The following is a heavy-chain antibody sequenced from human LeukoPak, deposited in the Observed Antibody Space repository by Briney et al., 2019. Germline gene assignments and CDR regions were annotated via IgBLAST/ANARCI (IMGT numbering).Heavy chain of an antibody. Sequence: PSETLSLTCTVSGYSISTGYHWGWIRQPPWKGLVWIGSIYHSGSTYYNPSLKSRVTISVDTSKNQFSLKLSSVIAADTAVYYCARVDWLANHYYYMDVWGKGTTVTVSS. CDR3: ARVDWLANHYYYMDV. J-gene: IGHJ6*03. D-gene: IGHD2-21*01. CDR1: GYSISTGYH. CDR2: IYHSGST. V-gene: IGHV4-38-2*02.